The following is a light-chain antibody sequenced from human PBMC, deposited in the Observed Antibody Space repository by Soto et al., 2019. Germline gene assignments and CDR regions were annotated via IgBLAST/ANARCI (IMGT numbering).Light chain of an antibody. CDR3: SSHTSSSTLVV. V-gene: IGLV2-14*01. J-gene: IGLJ2*01. CDR2: DVS. Sequence: QSALTQFASVSGSPGQSITISCTGTSSDVGGYNYVSWYQQHPGKAPKLMIYDVSNRPSGVSNRFSGSKSGNTASLTISGLQAEDEADYYCSSHTSSSTLVVFGGGTKVTVL. CDR1: SSDVGGYNY.